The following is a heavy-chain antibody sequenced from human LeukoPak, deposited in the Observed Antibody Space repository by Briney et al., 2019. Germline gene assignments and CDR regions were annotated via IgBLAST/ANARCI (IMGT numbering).Heavy chain of an antibody. V-gene: IGHV3-53*01. J-gene: IGHJ4*02. D-gene: IGHD3-10*01. CDR3: ARLNAGSGSYYIFDY. CDR2: IYSGGDT. CDR1: GFTVSSNY. Sequence: GGSLRLSCAASGFTVSSNYMNWVRQAPGKGLEWVSIIYSGGDTYYADSVKGRFTISRDNSKNTLYLQMNSLRAEDTAVYYCARLNAGSGSYYIFDYWGQGTLVTVSS.